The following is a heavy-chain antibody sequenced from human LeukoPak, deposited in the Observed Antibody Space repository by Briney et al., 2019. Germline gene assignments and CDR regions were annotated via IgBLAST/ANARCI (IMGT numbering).Heavy chain of an antibody. CDR2: IIPIFGTA. Sequence: GASVKVSCKASGGTFSSYAISWVRQAPGQGLEWMGGIIPIFGTANYAQKFQGRVTITADKSTSTAYMELSSLRSEDTAVYYCAREESSGSYVPGYWGQGTLVTVSS. D-gene: IGHD1-26*01. J-gene: IGHJ4*02. CDR3: AREESSGSYVPGY. V-gene: IGHV1-69*06. CDR1: GGTFSSYA.